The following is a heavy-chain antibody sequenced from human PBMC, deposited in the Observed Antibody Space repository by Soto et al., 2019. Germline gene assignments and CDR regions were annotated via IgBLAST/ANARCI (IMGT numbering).Heavy chain of an antibody. CDR1: GGSISSGGYS. CDR3: ARSITGTNLDY. J-gene: IGHJ4*02. D-gene: IGHD1-7*01. V-gene: IGHV4-30-2*01. CDR2: IYHSGST. Sequence: SETLSLTCAVSGGSISSGGYSWSWIRQPPGKGLEWIGYIYHSGSTYYNPSLKSRVTISVDRSKNQFSLKLSSVTAADTAVYYCARSITGTNLDYWGQGTLVTVSS.